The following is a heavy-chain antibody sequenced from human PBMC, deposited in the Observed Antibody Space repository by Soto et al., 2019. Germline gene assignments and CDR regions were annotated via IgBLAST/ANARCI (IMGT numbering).Heavy chain of an antibody. V-gene: IGHV1-18*01. Sequence: QVHLVQSGAEVKKPGASVKVSCKASGFTFTSYAITWVRQAPGQGLEWMGWISAYNGNTNYPQKLQGRVTMTTDTSTNTAYMELGSLTSDDTAVYYCARDFTGWPPDGVDSWGQGTLVTVSS. J-gene: IGHJ4*02. CDR2: ISAYNGNT. CDR3: ARDFTGWPPDGVDS. CDR1: GFTFTSYA. D-gene: IGHD3-16*01.